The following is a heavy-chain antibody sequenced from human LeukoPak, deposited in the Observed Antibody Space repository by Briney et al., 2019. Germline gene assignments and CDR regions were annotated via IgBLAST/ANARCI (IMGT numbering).Heavy chain of an antibody. Sequence: PSETLSLTCAVYGGSFSGSYYWSWIRQPAGKGLEWIGRIYTSGSTNYNPSLKSRVTISVDTSKNQFSLKLSSVTAADTAVYYCARGRYGSSGYYVPDEPRPLDYWGQGTLVTVSS. CDR3: ARGRYGSSGYYVPDEPRPLDY. CDR1: GGSFSGSYY. J-gene: IGHJ4*02. D-gene: IGHD3-22*01. V-gene: IGHV4-61*02. CDR2: IYTSGST.